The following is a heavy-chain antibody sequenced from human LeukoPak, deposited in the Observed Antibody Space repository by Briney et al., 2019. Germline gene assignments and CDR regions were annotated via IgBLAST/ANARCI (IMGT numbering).Heavy chain of an antibody. V-gene: IGHV4-59*01. Sequence: SETLSLTCTVSGGSISSYYWSWIRQPPGKGLEWIGYIYYSGSTNYNPSLKSRATISVDTSKNQFSLKLNSVTAADTAVYYCAREYYYDTSGYKDWGQGTLVTVSS. CDR1: GGSISSYY. J-gene: IGHJ4*02. CDR2: IYYSGST. D-gene: IGHD3-22*01. CDR3: AREYYYDTSGYKD.